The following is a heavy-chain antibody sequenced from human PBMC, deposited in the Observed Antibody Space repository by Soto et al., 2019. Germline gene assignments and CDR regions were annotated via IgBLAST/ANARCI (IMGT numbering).Heavy chain of an antibody. CDR1: GGTFSSYT. J-gene: IGHJ3*02. V-gene: IGHV1-69*02. Sequence: SVKVSCKASGGTFSSYTISWVRQAPGQGLEWMGRIIPILGIADYAQKFQGRVTITADKSTSTAYMELSSLRSEDTAVYYCARSIMITFGGVIPPDAFDIWGQGTMVTVSS. CDR2: IIPILGIA. D-gene: IGHD3-16*01. CDR3: ARSIMITFGGVIPPDAFDI.